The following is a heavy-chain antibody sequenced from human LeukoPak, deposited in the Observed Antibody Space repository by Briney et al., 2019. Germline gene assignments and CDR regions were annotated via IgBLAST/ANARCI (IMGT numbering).Heavy chain of an antibody. CDR1: GYSFTSYW. J-gene: IGHJ4*02. CDR3: ARHRQGFSSSWSLFDY. CDR2: IYPGDSDT. Sequence: GESLKISCKGSGYSFTSYWIGWVRQMPGKGLEWMGIIYPGDSDTRYSPSFQGQVTISADKSISTAYLQWSSLKASDTAIYYCARHRQGFSSSWSLFDYWGQGTLVTVSS. V-gene: IGHV5-51*01. D-gene: IGHD6-13*01.